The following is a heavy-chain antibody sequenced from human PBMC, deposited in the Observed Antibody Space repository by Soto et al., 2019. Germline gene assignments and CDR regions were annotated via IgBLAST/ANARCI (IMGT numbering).Heavy chain of an antibody. V-gene: IGHV3-30*18. CDR3: TKDGVAGYGMDV. CDR1: GFTFTS. Sequence: QVQLVESGGGVVQPGRSLTLSCAVSGFTFTSMHWVRLAPGKGLEWVAIISYDGNNKYYLDSVKGRFTISRDNSKNTLYLQMNSLRAEDTAVYYCTKDGVAGYGMDVWGQGTTVTVSS. D-gene: IGHD6-19*01. CDR2: ISYDGNNK. J-gene: IGHJ6*02.